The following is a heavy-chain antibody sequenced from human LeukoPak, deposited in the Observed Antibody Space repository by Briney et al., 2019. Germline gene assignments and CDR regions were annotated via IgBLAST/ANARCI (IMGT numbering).Heavy chain of an antibody. Sequence: GGSLRLSCEPSIFVFSEYYMHWVRLAPGKGLEWLAVITNDGSRQFYADSVKGRFTVSRDNSKSLLFLQMESLRHDDTGIYYCAKGRRTGFDYWGQGTLVTVSS. CDR3: AKGRRTGFDY. CDR2: ITNDGSRQ. CDR1: IFVFSEYY. V-gene: IGHV3-30*18. J-gene: IGHJ4*02. D-gene: IGHD1-1*01.